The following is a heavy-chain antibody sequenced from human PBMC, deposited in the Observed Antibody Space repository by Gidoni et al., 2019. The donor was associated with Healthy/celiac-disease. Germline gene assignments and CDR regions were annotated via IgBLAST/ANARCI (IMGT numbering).Heavy chain of an antibody. CDR2: INHSGST. Sequence: QVQLQQWGAGLLKPSETLSLTCAVYGGSFSGYYWSWIRQPPGKGLECIGEINHSGSTNYNPSLKCRVTISVDTSKNQFSLKLSSVTAADTAVYYCARGRLCSGGSCHGGYYYYGMDVWGQGTTVTVSS. CDR1: GGSFSGYY. J-gene: IGHJ6*02. V-gene: IGHV4-34*01. D-gene: IGHD2-15*01. CDR3: ARGRLCSGGSCHGGYYYYGMDV.